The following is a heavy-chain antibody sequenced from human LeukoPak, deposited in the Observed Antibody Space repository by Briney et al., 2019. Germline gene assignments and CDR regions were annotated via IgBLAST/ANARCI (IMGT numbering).Heavy chain of an antibody. CDR3: ARTRRGYSSDGAFDI. V-gene: IGHV4-4*07. Sequence: SETLSLTCTVSGGSISSYYWSWIRQPAGKGLEWIGRIYTSGSTNYNPSLKSRVTMSVDTSKNQFSLKLSSVTAADTAVYYWARTRRGYSSDGAFDIWGQGTMVTVSS. CDR2: IYTSGST. J-gene: IGHJ3*02. D-gene: IGHD6-19*01. CDR1: GGSISSYY.